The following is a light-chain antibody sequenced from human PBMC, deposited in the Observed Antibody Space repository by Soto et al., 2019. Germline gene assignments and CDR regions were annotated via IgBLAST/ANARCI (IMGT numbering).Light chain of an antibody. CDR3: LQDYNYPWT. CDR2: AAS. Sequence: AIQMTQSPSSLSASVGDRVTITYRASQGIRNDLGWYQQKPGKAPELLIFAASNLQSEVPSRFSGSGSGTDFTLTISSLQPEDFATYYCLQDYNYPWTFGQGTKVE. V-gene: IGKV1-6*01. CDR1: QGIRND. J-gene: IGKJ1*01.